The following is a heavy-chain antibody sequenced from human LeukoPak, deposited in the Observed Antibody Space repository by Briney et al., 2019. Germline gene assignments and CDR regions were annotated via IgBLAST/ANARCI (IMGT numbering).Heavy chain of an antibody. D-gene: IGHD3-22*01. CDR1: GGSISSGGYY. CDR3: ARFYDSSGYYYGRGFDY. J-gene: IGHJ4*02. V-gene: IGHV4-31*11. Sequence: SGTLSLTCAVSGGSISSGGYYWSWIRQHPGKGLEWIGYIYYSGSTYYNPSLKSRVTISVDTSKNQFSLKLSSVTAADTAVYYCARFYDSSGYYYGRGFDYWGQGTLVTVSS. CDR2: IYYSGST.